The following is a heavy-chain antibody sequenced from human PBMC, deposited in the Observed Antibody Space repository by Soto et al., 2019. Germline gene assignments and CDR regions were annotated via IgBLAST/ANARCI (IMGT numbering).Heavy chain of an antibody. V-gene: IGHV2-5*02. J-gene: IGHJ4*02. CDR1: GFSLSTSGVG. Sequence: QITLKESGPPLVKPTQTLTLTCTFSGFSLSTSGVGVGWIRQPPGQALEWLALLYWDDDERYSPSLKSRLTITKDTSRNQVVLIMTNIDPVDTATYYCAHLVDGNFDYWGQGSLVTVSS. D-gene: IGHD3-9*01. CDR2: LYWDDDE. CDR3: AHLVDGNFDY.